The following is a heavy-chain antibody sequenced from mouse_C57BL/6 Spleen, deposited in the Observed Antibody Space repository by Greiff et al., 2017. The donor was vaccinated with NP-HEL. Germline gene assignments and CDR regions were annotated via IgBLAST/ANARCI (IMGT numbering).Heavy chain of an antibody. CDR1: GYTFTSYW. J-gene: IGHJ3*01. CDR2: IDPSDSYT. Sequence: QVQLQQPGAELVRPGTSVKLSCKASGYTFTSYWLHWVKQRPGQGLVWIGVIDPSDSYTNYNQKFKGKATLTVDTSSSTAYMQLSSLTSEDSAVYYCASPYGYAWFAYWGQGTLVTVSA. CDR3: ASPYGYAWFAY. V-gene: IGHV1-59*01. D-gene: IGHD2-2*01.